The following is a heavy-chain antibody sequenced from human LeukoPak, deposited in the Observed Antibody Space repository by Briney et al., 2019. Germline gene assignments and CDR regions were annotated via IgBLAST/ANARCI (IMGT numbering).Heavy chain of an antibody. V-gene: IGHV3-20*04. CDR2: INWNAAST. D-gene: IGHD6-19*01. CDR1: GFTFDDYA. CDR3: VRVSTGYYFDS. J-gene: IGHJ4*02. Sequence: GGSLRLSCAASGFTFDDYALSWVRQAPGKGLEWVSSINWNAASTSYADSVRGRFTISRDNARNSLYLQMNTLRADDTAFYYCVRVSTGYYFDSWGQGTLVTVSS.